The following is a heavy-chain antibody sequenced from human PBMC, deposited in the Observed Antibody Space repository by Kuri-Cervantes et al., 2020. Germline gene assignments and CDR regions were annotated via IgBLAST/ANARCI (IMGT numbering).Heavy chain of an antibody. Sequence: GESLKISCAASGFTFSSYAMHWVRQAPGKGLEWVAVISYDGSNKYYADSVKGRFTISRDNSKNTLYLQMNSLRAEDTAVYYCARGYYYDSSGYALDYWGQGTLVTVSS. CDR2: ISYDGSNK. V-gene: IGHV3-30-3*01. CDR1: GFTFSSYA. J-gene: IGHJ4*02. CDR3: ARGYYYDSSGYALDY. D-gene: IGHD3-22*01.